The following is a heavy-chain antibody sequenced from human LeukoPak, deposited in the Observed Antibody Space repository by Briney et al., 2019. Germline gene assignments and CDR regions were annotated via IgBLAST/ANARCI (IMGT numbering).Heavy chain of an antibody. CDR3: ASGRVRGRGMDV. J-gene: IGHJ6*04. Sequence: SQTLSLTCTVSGGSISSGSYYWSWIRQPAGKGLEWIGRIYTSGSTNYNPSLKSRVTISVDTSKNQFSLKLSSVTAADTAVYYCASGRVRGRGMDVWGKGTTVTVSS. D-gene: IGHD3-10*01. CDR1: GGSISSGSYY. V-gene: IGHV4-61*02. CDR2: IYTSGST.